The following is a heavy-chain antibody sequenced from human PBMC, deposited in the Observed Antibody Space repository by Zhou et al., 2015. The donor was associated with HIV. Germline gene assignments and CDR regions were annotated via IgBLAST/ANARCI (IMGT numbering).Heavy chain of an antibody. J-gene: IGHJ6*02. CDR1: GGTFSSYA. Sequence: QVQLVQSGAEVKKPGSSVKVSCKASGGTFSSYAISWVRQAPGQGLEWMGGIIPIFGTANYAQKFQGRVTITADESTSTAYMELSSLRSEDTAVYYCARGPAAAPSIVVVPAAIRYYGMDVWGQGDHGHRLL. CDR2: IIPIFGTA. V-gene: IGHV1-69*12. D-gene: IGHD2-2*02. CDR3: ARGPAAAPSIVVVPAAIRYYGMDV.